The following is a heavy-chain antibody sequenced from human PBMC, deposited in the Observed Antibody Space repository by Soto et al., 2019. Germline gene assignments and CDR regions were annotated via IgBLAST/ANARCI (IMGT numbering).Heavy chain of an antibody. D-gene: IGHD3-3*01. CDR3: ARGTKRITIFGVVIIVRKPKYYFDY. J-gene: IGHJ4*02. V-gene: IGHV4-34*01. CDR2: INHSGST. CDR1: GGSFSGYY. Sequence: QVQLQQWGAGLLKPSETLSLTCAVYGGSFSGYYWSWIRQPPGKGLEWIGEINHSGSTNYNPSLKSRVTISVDTSKNQFSLKLSSVTAADTAVYYCARGTKRITIFGVVIIVRKPKYYFDYWGQGTLVTVSS.